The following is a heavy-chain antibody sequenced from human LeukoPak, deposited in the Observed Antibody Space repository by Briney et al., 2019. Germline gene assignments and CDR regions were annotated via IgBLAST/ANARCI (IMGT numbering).Heavy chain of an antibody. CDR3: LRQLVLDY. V-gene: IGHV3-23*01. Sequence: GGSLRLSCAASGFTFSTHAMSWVRQAPGKGLEWVSAISPSGEETYYADSMKGRFTISRDNSKNTLYLRMNSLRAEDTAVYYCLRQLVLDYWGQGTLVTVSS. CDR2: ISPSGEET. J-gene: IGHJ4*02. CDR1: GFTFSTHA. D-gene: IGHD6-13*01.